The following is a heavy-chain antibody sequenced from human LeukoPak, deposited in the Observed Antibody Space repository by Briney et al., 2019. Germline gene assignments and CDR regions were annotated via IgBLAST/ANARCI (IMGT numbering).Heavy chain of an antibody. CDR3: AIRYYYGSGSYFGRSSPSGQYFQH. D-gene: IGHD3-10*01. Sequence: SETLSLTCAVYGGSFSGYYWSWIRQPPGKGLEWIGEINHSGSTNYNPSLKSRVTISVDTSKNQFSLKLSSVTAADTAVYYCAIRYYYGSGSYFGRSSPSGQYFQHWGQGTLVTVSS. CDR1: GGSFSGYY. CDR2: INHSGST. J-gene: IGHJ1*01. V-gene: IGHV4-34*01.